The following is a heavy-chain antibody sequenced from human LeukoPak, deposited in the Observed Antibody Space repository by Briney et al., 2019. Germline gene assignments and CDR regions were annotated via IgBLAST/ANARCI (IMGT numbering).Heavy chain of an antibody. CDR2: ISSSSSTI. Sequence: GGSLRLSCAASGFTFSSYAMSWVRQAPGKGLEWVSYISSSSSTIYYADSVKGRFTISRDNAKNSLYLQMNSLRAEDTAVYYCARLRSSSWYSWFDPWGQGTLVTVSS. CDR1: GFTFSSYA. CDR3: ARLRSSSWYSWFDP. D-gene: IGHD6-13*01. V-gene: IGHV3-48*04. J-gene: IGHJ5*02.